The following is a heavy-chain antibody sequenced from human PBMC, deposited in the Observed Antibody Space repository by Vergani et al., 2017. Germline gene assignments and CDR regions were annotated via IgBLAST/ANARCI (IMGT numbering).Heavy chain of an antibody. J-gene: IGHJ6*03. D-gene: IGHD2-2*01. Sequence: EVQLVESGGGLVQPGGSLRLSCAASGFTFSSYSMNWVRQAPGKGLEWVSYISSSSSTIYYADSVKGRFTISRDNAKNSLYLQMNSLRAEDTAVYYCARRVVPAARGDYYYYMNVWGQGTTVTVSS. V-gene: IGHV3-48*01. CDR1: GFTFSSYS. CDR2: ISSSSSTI. CDR3: ARRVVPAARGDYYYYMNV.